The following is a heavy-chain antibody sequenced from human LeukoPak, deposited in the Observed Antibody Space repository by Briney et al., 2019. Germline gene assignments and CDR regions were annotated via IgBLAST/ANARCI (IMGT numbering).Heavy chain of an antibody. J-gene: IGHJ5*02. V-gene: IGHV1-18*01. CDR3: ARDNDFWGGYYRFDP. D-gene: IGHD3-3*01. CDR2: ISAYNGNT. Sequence: ASVKVSCKASGYTFTSYGISWVRQAPGQGLEWMGWISAYNGNTNYAQKLQGRVTMTTDTSTSPAYMELRSLRSDDTAVYYCARDNDFWGGYYRFDPWGQGTLVTVSS. CDR1: GYTFTSYG.